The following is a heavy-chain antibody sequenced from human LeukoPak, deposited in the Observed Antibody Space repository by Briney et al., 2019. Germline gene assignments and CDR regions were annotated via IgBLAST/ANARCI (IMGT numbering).Heavy chain of an antibody. V-gene: IGHV4-34*01. D-gene: IGHD3-22*01. J-gene: IGHJ3*02. CDR3: ARELLAYYYDSSGYQAFDI. CDR2: MNHSGST. Sequence: SETLSLTCAVYGRSFSGYYWSWIRQPPGKGLEWIGEMNHSGSTNYNPSLKSRVTISVDTSKNQFSLRLSSVTAADTAVYYCARELLAYYYDSSGYQAFDIWGQGTMVTVSS. CDR1: GRSFSGYY.